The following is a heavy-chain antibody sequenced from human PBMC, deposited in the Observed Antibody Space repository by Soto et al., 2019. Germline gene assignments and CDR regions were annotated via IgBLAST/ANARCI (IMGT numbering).Heavy chain of an antibody. J-gene: IGHJ4*02. Sequence: GGSLRLSCAASGFTVSSNYMSWVRQAPGKGLEWVSVIYSGGSTYYADSVKGRFTISRDNSKNTLYLQMNSLRAEDTAVYYCARDRHSGYGVDYWGQGTLVTVSS. CDR1: GFTVSSNY. V-gene: IGHV3-66*01. D-gene: IGHD5-12*01. CDR2: IYSGGST. CDR3: ARDRHSGYGVDY.